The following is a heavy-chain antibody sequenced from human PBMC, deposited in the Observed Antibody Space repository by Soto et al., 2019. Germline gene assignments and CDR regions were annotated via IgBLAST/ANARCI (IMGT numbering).Heavy chain of an antibody. Sequence: PGGYLRLCCAASGFTFSSYAVSWVRQAPGKGLEWVSAISGSGGSTYYADSVKGRFTISRDNSKNTLYLQMNSLRAEDTDVYYCAKRRLRWELLGSHFDYWGQGTLVTVSS. J-gene: IGHJ4*02. CDR3: AKRRLRWELLGSHFDY. CDR1: GFTFSSYA. D-gene: IGHD1-26*01. V-gene: IGHV3-23*01. CDR2: ISGSGGST.